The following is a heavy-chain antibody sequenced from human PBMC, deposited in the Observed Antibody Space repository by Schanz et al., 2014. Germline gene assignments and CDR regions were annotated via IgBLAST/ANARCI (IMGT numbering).Heavy chain of an antibody. CDR1: GFTFSDHY. V-gene: IGHV3-66*01. J-gene: IGHJ3*02. CDR2: IYSGGST. D-gene: IGHD6-19*01. Sequence: EVHLLESGGGLVQPGGSLRLSCAASGFTFSDHYMSWVRQAPGKGLEWVAVIYSGGSTFYTDSVKGRFTISRDNSKNTLYLQMNSLIAEDTAVYYCAKCIGWYGRCAFDIWGQGTMVTVSS. CDR3: AKCIGWYGRCAFDI.